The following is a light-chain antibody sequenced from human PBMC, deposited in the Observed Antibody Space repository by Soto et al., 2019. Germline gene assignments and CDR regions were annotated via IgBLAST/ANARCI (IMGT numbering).Light chain of an antibody. Sequence: EIVLTQSPDTLSLSPGERATLSCRASQSVSANYLAWYQQKPGQAPRLIIYGASSRATGIPDRVSGSGSGTDFTLTISRLEPEDFAVYYCKQYGSSPWTFGQGTKVEIK. CDR1: QSVSANY. J-gene: IGKJ1*01. CDR3: KQYGSSPWT. V-gene: IGKV3-20*01. CDR2: GAS.